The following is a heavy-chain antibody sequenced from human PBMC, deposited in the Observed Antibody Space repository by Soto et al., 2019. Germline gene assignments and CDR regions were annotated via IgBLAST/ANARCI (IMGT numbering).Heavy chain of an antibody. Sequence: SETPSLTCTVSGGSISSGGYYWSWIRQHPGKGLEWIGYTYYSGSTYYNPSLKSRVTISVDTSKNQFSLKLSSVTAADTAVYYCATFPLLWFGEFDAFDIWGQGTMVTVSS. V-gene: IGHV4-31*03. CDR2: TYYSGST. CDR3: ATFPLLWFGEFDAFDI. J-gene: IGHJ3*02. D-gene: IGHD3-10*01. CDR1: GGSISSGGYY.